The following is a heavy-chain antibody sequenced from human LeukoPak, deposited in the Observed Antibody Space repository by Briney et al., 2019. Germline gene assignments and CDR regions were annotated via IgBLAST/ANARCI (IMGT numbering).Heavy chain of an antibody. Sequence: SVKVSCKASGGTFSSYAISWVRQAPGQGLEWMGGIFPIFGTANYAQKFQGRVTITADESTSTAYMELSSLRSEDTAVYYFARAGRDGYNPWGQGTLVTVSS. CDR2: IFPIFGTA. D-gene: IGHD5-24*01. CDR1: GGTFSSYA. V-gene: IGHV1-69*13. J-gene: IGHJ5*02. CDR3: ARAGRDGYNP.